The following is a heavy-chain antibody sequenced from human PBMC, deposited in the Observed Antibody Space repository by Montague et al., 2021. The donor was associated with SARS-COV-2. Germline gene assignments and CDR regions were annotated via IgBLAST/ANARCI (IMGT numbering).Heavy chain of an antibody. J-gene: IGHJ6*02. Sequence: SETLSLTCAVYGGSFSGYYWSWIRQPPGKGLEWIGEINHSGSTNYNPSLKSRVTISVDTSKNQFSLKLSSVTAADTAVYYCARIVRVHYYHYYGMDVWGQGTTVTVSS. D-gene: IGHD2-8*02. CDR3: ARIVRVHYYHYYGMDV. CDR1: GGSFSGYY. CDR2: INHSGST. V-gene: IGHV4-34*01.